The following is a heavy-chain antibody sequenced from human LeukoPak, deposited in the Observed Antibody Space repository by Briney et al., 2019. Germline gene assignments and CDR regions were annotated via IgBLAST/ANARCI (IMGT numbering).Heavy chain of an antibody. Sequence: GGSLRLSCEASGLTFNKYWMTWVRQAPGKGLEWVANIKQDGSEKNYVDSVKGRFTISRDNAKNSLYLQMNSLRAEDTAVYYCARAADYAVDYWGQGTLVTVSS. V-gene: IGHV3-7*01. J-gene: IGHJ4*02. CDR3: ARAADYAVDY. CDR1: GLTFNKYW. D-gene: IGHD4-17*01. CDR2: IKQDGSEK.